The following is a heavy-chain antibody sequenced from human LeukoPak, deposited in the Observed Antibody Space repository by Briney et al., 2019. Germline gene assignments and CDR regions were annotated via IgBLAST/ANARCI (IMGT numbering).Heavy chain of an antibody. D-gene: IGHD6-19*01. V-gene: IGHV1-8*03. J-gene: IGHJ4*02. CDR1: GYTFTSYD. CDR3: AMSSGWYVHTIDY. CDR2: MNPNSGNT. Sequence: GAPVKVSCKASGYTFTSYDINWVRQATGQGLEWMGWMNPNSGNTGYAQKFQGRVTITRNTSISTAYMELSSLRSEDTAVYYCAMSSGWYVHTIDYWGQGTLVTVSS.